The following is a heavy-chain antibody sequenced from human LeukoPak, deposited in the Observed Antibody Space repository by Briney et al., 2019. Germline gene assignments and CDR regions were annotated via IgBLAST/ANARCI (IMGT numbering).Heavy chain of an antibody. CDR1: SGSISSSIHY. Sequence: SETLSLTCTVSSGSISSSIHYWGWLRQPPGKVLEWIGSDHHSGTTYYNPSLNSRVTISIDTSKNQFSLKLSCLTAADTAVYYCARLHCGGGSCYSGKGNLDYWGQGTLVTVSS. J-gene: IGHJ4*02. CDR2: DHHSGTT. CDR3: ARLHCGGGSCYSGKGNLDY. V-gene: IGHV4-39*01. D-gene: IGHD2-15*01.